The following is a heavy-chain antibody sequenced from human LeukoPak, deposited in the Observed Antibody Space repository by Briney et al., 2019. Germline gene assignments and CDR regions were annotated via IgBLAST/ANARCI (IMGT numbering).Heavy chain of an antibody. J-gene: IGHJ4*02. CDR2: IYYSGST. CDR3: ARGSRYFDWLLPDFDY. Sequence: SEALSLTCTVSGGSISSYYWSWIRQPAGKGLEWIGYIYYSGSTNYNPSLKSRVTISVDTSKNQFSLKLSSVTAADTAVYYCARGSRYFDWLLPDFDYWGQGTLVTVSS. CDR1: GGSISSYY. V-gene: IGHV4-59*01. D-gene: IGHD3-9*01.